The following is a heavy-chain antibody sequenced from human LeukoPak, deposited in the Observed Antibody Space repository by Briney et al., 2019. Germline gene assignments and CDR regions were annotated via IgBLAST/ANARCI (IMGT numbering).Heavy chain of an antibody. Sequence: GGSLRLSCVASGFTFTSYAMSWVRQAPGKGLEYVSSISSANHMYYADSVKGRFTISIDNAKNSLFLQMNNLRGEDTAVYYCTREDCSNVRCYGASDAWGQGTLVTVSS. V-gene: IGHV3-69-1*01. CDR3: TREDCSNVRCYGASDA. J-gene: IGHJ5*02. D-gene: IGHD2-2*01. CDR2: ISSANHM. CDR1: GFTFTSYA.